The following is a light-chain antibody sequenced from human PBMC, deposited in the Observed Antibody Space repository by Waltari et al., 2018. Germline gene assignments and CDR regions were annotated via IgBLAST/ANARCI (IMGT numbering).Light chain of an antibody. V-gene: IGLV1-40*01. CDR3: QSFDNMLSGGVV. CDR1: TSNIGAGHE. CDR2: GNN. Sequence: QSVLTQPPSVSGTPGQRVTISCSGSTSNIGAGHEVHWYQHLPGTAPKLLINGNNNRPSGVPDRFSGSKSGTSASLAITGLQADDEADYFCQSFDNMLSGGVVFGGGTKLAVL. J-gene: IGLJ2*01.